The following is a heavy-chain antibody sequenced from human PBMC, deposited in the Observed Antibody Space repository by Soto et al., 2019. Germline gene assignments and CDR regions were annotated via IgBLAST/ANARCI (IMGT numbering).Heavy chain of an antibody. CDR2: ISGSGGST. V-gene: IGHV3-23*01. D-gene: IGHD2-2*01. Sequence: GVSLRLSCAASGFTFRSYAMSWVRQAPGKGLEWVSAISGSGGSTYYADSVKGRFTISRDNSKNTLYLQMNSLRAEDTAVYYCAKDLTVVVPAAMGGEVYYFDYWGQGTLVTVSS. J-gene: IGHJ4*02. CDR1: GFTFRSYA. CDR3: AKDLTVVVPAAMGGEVYYFDY.